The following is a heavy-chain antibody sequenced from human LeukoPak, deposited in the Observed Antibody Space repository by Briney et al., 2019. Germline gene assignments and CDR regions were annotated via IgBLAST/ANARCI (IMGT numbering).Heavy chain of an antibody. D-gene: IGHD3-10*01. J-gene: IGHJ4*02. CDR2: ISGSGGST. CDR1: GFTFSSYG. V-gene: IGHV3-23*01. CDR3: AKGVFITMVRGVIIEYFDY. Sequence: PGGSLRLSCAASGFTFSSYGMSWVRQAPGKGLEWVSAISGSGGSTYYADSVKGRFTISRDNSKNTLYLQMNSLRAEDTAVYYCAKGVFITMVRGVIIEYFDYWGQGTLVTVSS.